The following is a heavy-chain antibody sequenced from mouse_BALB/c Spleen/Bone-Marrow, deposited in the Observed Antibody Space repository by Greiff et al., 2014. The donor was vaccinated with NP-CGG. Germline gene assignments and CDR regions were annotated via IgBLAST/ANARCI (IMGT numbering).Heavy chain of an antibody. CDR3: ARSRMRYGATDY. D-gene: IGHD2-10*02. J-gene: IGHJ4*01. CDR1: GFTFSDYY. CDR2: ISDGGNYS. V-gene: IGHV5-4*02. Sequence: EVKLMESGGGLVKPGGSLKLSCAASGFTFSDYYIYWLRQTPEKRLEWVATISDGGNYSYYPGSVKGRFTISRDNAKNNLYLQMSSLKSEDTAMYYCARSRMRYGATDYWGQGTSVTVFS.